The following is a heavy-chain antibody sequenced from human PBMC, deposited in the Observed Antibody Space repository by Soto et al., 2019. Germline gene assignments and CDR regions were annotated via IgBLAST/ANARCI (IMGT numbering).Heavy chain of an antibody. V-gene: IGHV3-30*18. J-gene: IGHJ6*02. CDR2: ISYDGSNK. D-gene: IGHD5-18*01. CDR3: AKSGYSYGSRNYYYGMDV. CDR1: GFTFSSYG. Sequence: GESLKISCAASGFTFSSYGMHWVRQAPGKGLEWVAVISYDGSNKYYADSVKGRFTISRDNSKNTLYLQMNSLRAEDTAVYYCAKSGYSYGSRNYYYGMDVWGQGTTVTVSS.